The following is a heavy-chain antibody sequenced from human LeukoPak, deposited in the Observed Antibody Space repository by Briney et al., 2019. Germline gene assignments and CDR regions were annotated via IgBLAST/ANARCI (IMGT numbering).Heavy chain of an antibody. Sequence: GGSLRLSCAASGFTFSSYAMSWVRQAPGKGLEWVSAISGSGGSTYYADSMKGRFTISRDNSKNTLYLQMNSLRAEDTAVYYCAKDYGGNDAFDIWGQGTMVTVSS. CDR2: ISGSGGST. V-gene: IGHV3-23*01. J-gene: IGHJ3*02. CDR1: GFTFSSYA. CDR3: AKDYGGNDAFDI. D-gene: IGHD3-16*01.